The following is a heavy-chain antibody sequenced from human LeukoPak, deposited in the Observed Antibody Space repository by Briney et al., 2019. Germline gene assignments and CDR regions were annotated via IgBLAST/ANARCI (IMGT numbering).Heavy chain of an antibody. Sequence: PSETLSLTCAVYGGSFSGYYWSWIRQPPGKGLEWIGEINRSGSTNYNPSLKSRVTISVDTSKNQFSLKLSSVTAADTAVYYCAREPDTVTGGVWGQGTRVTVSS. D-gene: IGHD4-17*01. V-gene: IGHV4-34*01. CDR3: AREPDTVTGGV. J-gene: IGHJ4*02. CDR2: INRSGST. CDR1: GGSFSGYY.